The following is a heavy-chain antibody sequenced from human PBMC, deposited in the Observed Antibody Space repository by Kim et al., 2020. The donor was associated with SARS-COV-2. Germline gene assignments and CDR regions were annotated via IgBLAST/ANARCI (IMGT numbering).Heavy chain of an antibody. Sequence: GGSLRLSCAASGFSFSTYAMHWVRQAPGKGLEWVFRIKTDVSNIKYAYAAKGQFTASIDNAKNTLVLQMNSIRAENTDVSYCDCDTSHGVSYYIDVCCK. J-gene: IGHJ6*03. CDR1: GFSFSTYA. CDR3: DCDTSHGVSYYIDV. CDR2: IKTDVSNI. D-gene: IGHD3-22*01. V-gene: IGHV3-74*01.